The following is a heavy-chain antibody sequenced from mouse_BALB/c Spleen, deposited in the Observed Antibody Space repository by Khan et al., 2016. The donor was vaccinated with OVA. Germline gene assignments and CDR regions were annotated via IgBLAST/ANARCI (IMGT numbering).Heavy chain of an antibody. Sequence: VHLVESGPGLVTPSQSLSITCTVSGFSLTDYGVSWIRQPPGKGLEWLGVIWGGGSTSYNSALKSRLSISKDNSKSQVFLKMNSLQTDDTAMYYCAKGVWSYYFALDYWGQGTSVTVSS. D-gene: IGHD2-10*02. CDR3: AKGVWSYYFALDY. J-gene: IGHJ4*01. CDR1: GFSLTDYG. V-gene: IGHV2-6-5*01. CDR2: IWGGGST.